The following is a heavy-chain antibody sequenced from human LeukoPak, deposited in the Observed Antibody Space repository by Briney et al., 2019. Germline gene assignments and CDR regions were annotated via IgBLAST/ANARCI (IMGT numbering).Heavy chain of an antibody. CDR3: ARQTSRYLDV. D-gene: IGHD2-15*01. V-gene: IGHV4-4*09. J-gene: IGHJ6*04. CDR1: GGSISSSY. CDR2: IYTSGTT. Sequence: SETLSLTCTFSGGSISSSYWTLIRQPPGRGLEWIGYIYTSGTTNYNPSLKSRVTISLDTSKNQFSLKLSSMTAADTAVCFCARQTSRYLDVWGKGTTVTVSS.